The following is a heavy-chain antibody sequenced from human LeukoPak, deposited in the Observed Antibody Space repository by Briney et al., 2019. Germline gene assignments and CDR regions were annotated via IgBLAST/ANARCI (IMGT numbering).Heavy chain of an antibody. J-gene: IGHJ4*02. D-gene: IGHD1-26*01. V-gene: IGHV3-33*08. Sequence: GGSLRLSCAASEFTFSSYSMNWVRQAPGKGLEWVAVIWYDGSNKYYADSVKGRFTISRDNSKNTLYLQMNSLRAEDTAVYYCAREASGTYDYWGQGTLVTVSS. CDR1: EFTFSSYS. CDR2: IWYDGSNK. CDR3: AREASGTYDY.